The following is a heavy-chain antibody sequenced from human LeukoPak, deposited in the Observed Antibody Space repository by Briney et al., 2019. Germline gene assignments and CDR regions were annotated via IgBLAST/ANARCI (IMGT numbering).Heavy chain of an antibody. V-gene: IGHV3-30*02. CDR1: GFTFSHHG. CDR2: ILYDGSNK. Sequence: GGPLRLSCAASGFTFSHHGVHWVRQAPGKGLEWVAFILYDGSNKYYVDSVKGRFTISRDNSKNALSLQMNSLRAEDTAMYYCARAVDKGTGYYMDFWGQGTLVTVSS. CDR3: ARAVDKGTGYYMDF. D-gene: IGHD3-22*01. J-gene: IGHJ4*02.